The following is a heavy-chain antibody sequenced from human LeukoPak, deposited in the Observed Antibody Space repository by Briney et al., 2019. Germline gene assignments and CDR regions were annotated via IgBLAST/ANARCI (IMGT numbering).Heavy chain of an antibody. CDR2: IYHSGST. Sequence: SDTLSLTCAVSGYSISSGYYWGWIRQPPGKGLEWIGSIYHSGSTYYNPSLKSRVTISVDTSKNQFSLKLSSVTAADTAVYYCARHAAMATYYFDYWGQGTLVTVSS. V-gene: IGHV4-38-2*01. D-gene: IGHD5-18*01. CDR1: GYSISSGYY. J-gene: IGHJ4*02. CDR3: ARHAAMATYYFDY.